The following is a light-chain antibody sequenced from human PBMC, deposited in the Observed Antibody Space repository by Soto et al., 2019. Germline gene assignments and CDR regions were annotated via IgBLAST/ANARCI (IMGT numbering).Light chain of an antibody. Sequence: QSVLTQPASVSGSPGQSITISCTGTSSDVGSYNYVSWYQQYPGKAPKLMIYDVSNRPSGVSYRFSGSTSGNTASLTISGLQAEDEADYYCSSYTTSSTHVVFGGGTKLTVL. CDR3: SSYTTSSTHVV. CDR1: SSDVGSYNY. J-gene: IGLJ2*01. V-gene: IGLV2-14*01. CDR2: DVS.